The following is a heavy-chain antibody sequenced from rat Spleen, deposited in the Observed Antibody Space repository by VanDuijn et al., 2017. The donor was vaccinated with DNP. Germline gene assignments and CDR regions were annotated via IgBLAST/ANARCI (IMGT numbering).Heavy chain of an antibody. D-gene: IGHD1-7*01. Sequence: EVQLVESGGGLVQPGRSLKLSCAASGLTFSDYNMAWVRQAPKKGLEWVATISYDGSSTYYRDSVKGRFTISRDNAKSTLYLQMDSLRSEDTATYYCARHGWGYYFDYWGQGVMVTVSS. V-gene: IGHV5-7*01. CDR2: ISYDGSST. CDR1: GLTFSDYN. J-gene: IGHJ2*01. CDR3: ARHGWGYYFDY.